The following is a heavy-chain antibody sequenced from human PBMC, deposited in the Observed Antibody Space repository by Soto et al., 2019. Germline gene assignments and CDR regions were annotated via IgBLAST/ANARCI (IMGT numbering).Heavy chain of an antibody. CDR2: TYYRSKWYN. Sequence: PSQTLSLTCAISGDSVSSNSAAWNWIRQSPSRGLEWLGRTYYRSKWYNDYAVSVKSRITINPDTSKNQFSLQLNSVTPEDTAVYYCARERVPDVVVVAATLSWFDPWGQGTLVTVSS. V-gene: IGHV6-1*01. D-gene: IGHD2-15*01. CDR3: ARERVPDVVVVAATLSWFDP. J-gene: IGHJ5*02. CDR1: GDSVSSNSAA.